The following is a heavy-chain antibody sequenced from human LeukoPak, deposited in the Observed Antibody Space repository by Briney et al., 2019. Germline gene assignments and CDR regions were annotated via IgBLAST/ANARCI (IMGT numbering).Heavy chain of an antibody. CDR2: MYYSGST. V-gene: IGHV4-59*01. Sequence: PSETLSLTCTVSGASFNNNYWSWIRQTPGKGLECIGYMYYSGSTKYNPSLKSRVTISLDTSKNEFSLKLYSVTAADTAVYYCARGGGYFEWDYSFDYWGQGTLVTVSS. D-gene: IGHD3-9*01. J-gene: IGHJ4*02. CDR3: ARGGGYFEWDYSFDY. CDR1: GASFNNNY.